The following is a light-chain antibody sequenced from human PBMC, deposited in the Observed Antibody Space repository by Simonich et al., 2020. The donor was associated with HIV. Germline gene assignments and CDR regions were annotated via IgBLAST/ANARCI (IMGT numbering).Light chain of an antibody. CDR1: KLGDKF. Sequence: SYELTQPPSVSVSPGQTASITCSGDKLGDKFACWYQQKPGQSPELVIYQNAKRPSGIPERFSGSNSGNTATLTISGTQAMDEADYYCQAWDSSLRVVLGGGTKLTVL. V-gene: IGLV3-1*01. J-gene: IGLJ2*01. CDR3: QAWDSSLRVV. CDR2: QNA.